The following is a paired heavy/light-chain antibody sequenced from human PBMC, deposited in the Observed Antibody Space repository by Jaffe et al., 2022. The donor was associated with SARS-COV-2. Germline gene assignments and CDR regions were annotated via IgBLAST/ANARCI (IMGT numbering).Light chain of an antibody. CDR3: QAWGTGIPRV. CDR1: SGHSSYA. J-gene: IGLJ3*02. Sequence: QLVLTQSPSASASLGASVKLTCTLSSGHSSYAIAWHQQQPEKGPRFLMRVNSDGSHKRGDGIPDRFSGSSSGAERYLTISSLQSDDETDYYCQAWGTGIPRVFGGGTKLTVL. CDR2: VNSDGSH. V-gene: IGLV4-69*01.
Heavy chain of an antibody. Sequence: HLQLQESGPGLVKPSETLSLTCTVSGGSISNSDYYWGWIRQPPGEGLEWIGTVYYNGATQYNPSLKSRISISVDTSKNQLSLKLNSVTATDTAVYYCAAEWRGYSSAYGGDYWGQGTLITVSS. J-gene: IGHJ4*02. V-gene: IGHV4-39*01. CDR2: VYYNGAT. CDR3: AAEWRGYSSAYGGDY. D-gene: IGHD5-18*01. CDR1: GGSISNSDYY.